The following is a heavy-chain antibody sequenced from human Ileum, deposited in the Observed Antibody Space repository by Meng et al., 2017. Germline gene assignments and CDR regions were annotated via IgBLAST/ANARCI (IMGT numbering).Heavy chain of an antibody. Sequence: QPQLQESGPGLVKPSEALSPPGSVSGGSISASGYYWGWIRQPPGKGLEWIGSIGHSGITYYTPYLKSRVTVSIDTSKRQFSLKLTSVTAADTAVYYCVRSSGWVRTGFDPWGQGTLVTVSS. CDR2: IGHSGIT. J-gene: IGHJ5*02. CDR1: GGSISASGYY. CDR3: VRSSGWVRTGFDP. D-gene: IGHD6-19*01. V-gene: IGHV4-39*01.